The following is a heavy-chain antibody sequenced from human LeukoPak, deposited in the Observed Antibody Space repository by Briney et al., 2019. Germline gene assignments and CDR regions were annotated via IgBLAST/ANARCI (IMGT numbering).Heavy chain of an antibody. V-gene: IGHV3-23*01. Sequence: PGGSLRLSCAASGFTFSGYAMSWVRQAPGKGLEWVSAINTGGDGTFYADSVKGRFTISRDNSMNTQYLQMNSLRAEDTAVYYCAREWIQYYYYGMDVWGQGTTVTVSS. D-gene: IGHD2-2*03. CDR2: INTGGDGT. CDR1: GFTFSGYA. CDR3: AREWIQYYYYGMDV. J-gene: IGHJ6*02.